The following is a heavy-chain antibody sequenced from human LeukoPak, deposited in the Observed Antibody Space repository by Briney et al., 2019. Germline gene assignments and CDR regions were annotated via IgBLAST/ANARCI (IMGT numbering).Heavy chain of an antibody. CDR1: GFTFSSYW. V-gene: IGHV3-7*03. J-gene: IGHJ4*02. Sequence: QSGGSLRLSCAASGFTFSSYWMRWVRQAPGKGLEWVANIKQDGSEKYYVDSVKGRFTISRDNAKNSLYLQMNSLRADDTAVYYRARDRGYCTSTSCPLFDYWGQGTRVTVSS. CDR3: ARDRGYCTSTSCPLFDY. D-gene: IGHD2-2*01. CDR2: IKQDGSEK.